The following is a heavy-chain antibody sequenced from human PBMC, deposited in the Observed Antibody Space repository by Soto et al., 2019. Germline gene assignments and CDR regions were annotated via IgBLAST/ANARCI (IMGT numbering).Heavy chain of an antibody. J-gene: IGHJ4*02. D-gene: IGHD4-4*01. V-gene: IGHV3-15*07. CDR1: GFTFSNAW. CDR3: TTDLQLQYQTSVTY. Sequence: EVQLVESGGGLVKPGGSLRLSCAASGFTFSNAWMNWVRQAPGKGLEWVGRIKSKTDGGTTDYAAPVKGRFTISRDDSKNTLYLQMKSLKTEDTAVYYCTTDLQLQYQTSVTYWGQGTLVTVSS. CDR2: IKSKTDGGTT.